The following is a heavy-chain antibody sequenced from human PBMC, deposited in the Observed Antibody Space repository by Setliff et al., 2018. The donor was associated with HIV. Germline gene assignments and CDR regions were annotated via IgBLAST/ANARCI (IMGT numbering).Heavy chain of an antibody. CDR3: ARGWTYDSSGYIGNWFDP. Sequence: ASVKVSCKASGYTFTGYYMHWVRQAPGQGLEWMGCINLNTGDTNYAQKFQGRVIVTRDTSINTAYVELRSLRLDDTAVYFCARGWTYDSSGYIGNWFDPWGQGTLVTVSS. V-gene: IGHV1-2*02. D-gene: IGHD3-22*01. CDR1: GYTFTGYY. CDR2: INLNTGDT. J-gene: IGHJ5*02.